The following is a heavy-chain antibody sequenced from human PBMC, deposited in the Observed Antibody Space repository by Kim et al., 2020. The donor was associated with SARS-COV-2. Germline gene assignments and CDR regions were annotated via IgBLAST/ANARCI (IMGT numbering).Heavy chain of an antibody. CDR1: GGSISSYY. CDR3: ARVPFYGSGSYARVDYYG. CDR2: IYYSGST. Sequence: SETLSLTCTVFGGSISSYYWSWIRQPPGKGLEWIGYIYYSGSTNYNPSLKSRITISVDTSKNQFSLKVTSVTAADTAVYYCARVPFYGSGSYARVDYYG. J-gene: IGHJ6*01. V-gene: IGHV4-59*01. D-gene: IGHD3-10*01.